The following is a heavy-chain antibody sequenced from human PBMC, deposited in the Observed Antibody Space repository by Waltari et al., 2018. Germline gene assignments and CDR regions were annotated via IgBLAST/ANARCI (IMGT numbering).Heavy chain of an antibody. CDR1: GYSISSGYY. CDR2: IYHSGST. CDR3: ARIAAGATTLRY. D-gene: IGHD1-26*01. V-gene: IGHV4-38-2*02. Sequence: QVQLQESGPGLVKPSETLSLTCTVSGYSISSGYYWGWIRQPPGKGLEWIGSIYHSGSTYYNPSLKSRVTISVDTSKNQFSLKLSSVTAADTAVYYCARIAAGATTLRYWGQGTLVTVSS. J-gene: IGHJ4*02.